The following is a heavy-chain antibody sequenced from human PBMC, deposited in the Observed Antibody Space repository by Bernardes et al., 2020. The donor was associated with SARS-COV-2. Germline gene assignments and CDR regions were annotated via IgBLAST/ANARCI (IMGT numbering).Heavy chain of an antibody. D-gene: IGHD3-10*01. CDR2: ISGSGSST. CDR1: GFTFSSYA. Sequence: GGSLRLSCAASGFTFSSYAMSWVRQAPGKGLEWVSGISGSGSSTYYADSVKGRFTIARDNSKNTLYLQMNSLRAEDTAVYYCAKDQKTVRYALVRGVTIPPGYWGQGSLVTVSS. J-gene: IGHJ4*02. V-gene: IGHV3-23*01. CDR3: AKDQKTVRYALVRGVTIPPGY.